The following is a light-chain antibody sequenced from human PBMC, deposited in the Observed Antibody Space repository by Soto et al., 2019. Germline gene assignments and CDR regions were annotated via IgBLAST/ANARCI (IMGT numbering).Light chain of an antibody. V-gene: IGKV3-15*01. CDR1: QSVGNN. J-gene: IGKJ1*01. CDR3: QQYYKWWT. CDR2: DAS. Sequence: EIVMTQSPATLSVSPGERTTLSCRASQSVGNNLAWYQQKPGQAPRLLIYDASTRAPGIPARFSGSGSGTEFTLTISSLQSEDFAVYYCQQYYKWWTFGQGTKVDIK.